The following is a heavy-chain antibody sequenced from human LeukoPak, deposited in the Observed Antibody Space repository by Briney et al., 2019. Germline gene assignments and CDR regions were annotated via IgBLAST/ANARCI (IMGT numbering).Heavy chain of an antibody. V-gene: IGHV3-23*01. CDR2: ISGSGGST. CDR1: GFTFGSYA. Sequence: PGGSLRLSCAASGFTFGSYAMSWVRQAPGKGLEWVSAISGSGGSTYYADSVKGRFTISRDNSKNTLYLQMNSLRAEDTAVYYCAKDKSRDGYNYLDYWGQGTLVTVSS. D-gene: IGHD5-24*01. CDR3: AKDKSRDGYNYLDY. J-gene: IGHJ4*02.